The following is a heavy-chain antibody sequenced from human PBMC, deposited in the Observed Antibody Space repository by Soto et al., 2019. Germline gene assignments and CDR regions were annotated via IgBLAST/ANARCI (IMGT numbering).Heavy chain of an antibody. V-gene: IGHV4-30-4*03. Sequence: SETLSLTCTVSGGSISSGDYYWSWIRQAPGKGLEWIGYIYYSGSTYYSPSLKSRVTISVDTSKNQFSLTLSAVTAADTAMYYCSTMAYATNGYYLFAPWGQGTLVTVSS. J-gene: IGHJ5*01. CDR2: IYYSGST. D-gene: IGHD3-22*01. CDR3: STMAYATNGYYLFAP. CDR1: GGSISSGDYY.